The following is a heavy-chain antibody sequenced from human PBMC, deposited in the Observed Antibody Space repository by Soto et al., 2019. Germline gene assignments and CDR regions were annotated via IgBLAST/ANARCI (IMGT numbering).Heavy chain of an antibody. V-gene: IGHV4-39*01. J-gene: IGHJ3*02. CDR2: IYYSGST. CDR1: GGSISSSSYY. CDR3: ARHPPDDAFDI. Sequence: QLQLQESGPGLVKPSETLSLTCTVSGGSISSSSYYWGWIRQPPGKGLEWIGSIYYSGSTYYNPSLKTXATXSXATSKNQFSLKLSSVTAADTAVYYCARHPPDDAFDIWGRGTMVTVSS.